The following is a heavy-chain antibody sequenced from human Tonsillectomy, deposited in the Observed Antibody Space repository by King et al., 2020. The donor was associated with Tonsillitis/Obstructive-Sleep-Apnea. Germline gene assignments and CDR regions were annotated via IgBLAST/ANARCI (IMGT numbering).Heavy chain of an antibody. V-gene: IGHV4-39*01. CDR3: AGLRNYGLAY. Sequence: QLQESGPGLVKPSETLSLTCTVSGASVSTSYYSWGWVRQPPGKGLEWIGNFLYSGSTYYNPSLKSRVSTSVDTSKYQFSLTLDSMTAADTALYYCAGLRNYGLAYWGPGSLVTVSP. J-gene: IGHJ4*02. D-gene: IGHD1-7*01. CDR2: FLYSGST. CDR1: GASVSTSYYS.